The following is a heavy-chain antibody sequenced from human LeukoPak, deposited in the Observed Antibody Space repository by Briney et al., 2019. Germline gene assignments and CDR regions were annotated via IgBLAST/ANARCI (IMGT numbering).Heavy chain of an antibody. CDR3: ARAVPGAFDY. J-gene: IGHJ4*02. CDR2: ISSSSSYI. V-gene: IGHV3-21*01. CDR1: GFTFSSYS. Sequence: GGSLRLSCAASGFTFSSYSMNWVRQAPGKGLEWVSSISSSSSYIYYADSVKGRFTISRDNAKNSLYLQMNSVRAEDTAVYYCARAVPGAFDYWGQGTLVTVSS. D-gene: IGHD2-2*01.